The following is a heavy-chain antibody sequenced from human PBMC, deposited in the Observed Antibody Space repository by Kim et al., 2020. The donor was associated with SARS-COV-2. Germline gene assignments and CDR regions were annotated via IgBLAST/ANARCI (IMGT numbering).Heavy chain of an antibody. D-gene: IGHD2-2*01. V-gene: IGHV3-21*01. J-gene: IGHJ5*02. Sequence: GGSLRLSCAASGFTFSSYSMNWVRQAPGKGLEWVSSISSSSSYIYYADSVKGRFTISRDNAKNSLYLQMNSLRAEDTAVYYCARGDEYCSSTSCYNWFDPWGQGTLVTVSS. CDR3: ARGDEYCSSTSCYNWFDP. CDR1: GFTFSSYS. CDR2: ISSSSSYI.